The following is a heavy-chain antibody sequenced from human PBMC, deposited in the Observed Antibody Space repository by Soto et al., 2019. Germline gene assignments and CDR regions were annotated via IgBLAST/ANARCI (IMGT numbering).Heavy chain of an antibody. V-gene: IGHV4-31*03. D-gene: IGHD6-19*01. Sequence: PSETLSLTCTVFGGSISSGGYYWSWIRQHPGKGLEWIGYIYYIGSTYYNPSLKSRVTISVDTSKNQFSLKLSSVTAADTAVYYWSRGAHPRYSSGWYTTRGYYYSMDVLGQGTTVTLCS. J-gene: IGHJ6*02. CDR3: SRGAHPRYSSGWYTTRGYYYSMDV. CDR1: GGSISSGGYY. CDR2: IYYIGST.